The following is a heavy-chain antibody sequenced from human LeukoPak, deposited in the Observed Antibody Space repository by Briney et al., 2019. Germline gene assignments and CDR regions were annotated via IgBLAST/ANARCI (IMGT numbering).Heavy chain of an antibody. CDR3: ARCSKWLPPF. Sequence: GGSLRLSCAASRFTFSRYGMHWVRQAPGKGLEWVAVISYDGSNKYYVDSVKGRFTISRDNSKNTLYLQMNSLRAEDTAVYYCARCSKWLPPFWGQGTLVTVSS. CDR2: ISYDGSNK. J-gene: IGHJ4*02. V-gene: IGHV3-30*03. CDR1: RFTFSRYG. D-gene: IGHD5-12*01.